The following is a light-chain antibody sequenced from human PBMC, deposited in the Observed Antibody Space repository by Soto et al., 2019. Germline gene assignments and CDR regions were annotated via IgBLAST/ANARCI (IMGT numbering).Light chain of an antibody. J-gene: IGKJ1*01. CDR2: GAS. V-gene: IGKV3-20*01. CDR1: QSVSSSY. CDR3: QQYGSSPPT. Sequence: EIFLTQSPGTLSLSPGEGATLSCMSSQSVSSSYLAWYQQKPGQAPRLLIYGASSRATGIPDRFSGSGSGTDFTLTISRLEPEDFAVYYCQQYGSSPPTFGQGTKVDIK.